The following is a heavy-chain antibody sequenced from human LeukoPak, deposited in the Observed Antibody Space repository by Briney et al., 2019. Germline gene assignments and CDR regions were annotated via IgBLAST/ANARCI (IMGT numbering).Heavy chain of an antibody. CDR1: GGTFSSYA. D-gene: IGHD3-22*01. V-gene: IGHV1-69*04. CDR2: IIPILGIA. J-gene: IGHJ4*02. CDR3: ASSVDDSSGYYLGY. Sequence: SVKVSCKASGGTFSSYAISWVRQAPGQGLEWMGRIIPILGIANYAQKFQGRVTITADKSTSTAYMELSSLRSEDTAVYYCASSVDDSSGYYLGYWGQGTLVTVSS.